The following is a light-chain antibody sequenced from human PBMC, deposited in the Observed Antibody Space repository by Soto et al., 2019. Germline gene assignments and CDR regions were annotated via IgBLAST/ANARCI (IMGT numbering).Light chain of an antibody. CDR3: MLYMSGDIYV. Sequence: QSVLTQPPSVSGAPGQRVTISCTGSSSNIGAGYDVHWYQQLPGTAPKLLIYGNSNRPSGVPDRFSGSKSGTSASLAITGLQADDESDYYCMLYMSGDIYVFGTGTKLTVL. V-gene: IGLV1-40*01. J-gene: IGLJ1*01. CDR1: SSNIGAGYD. CDR2: GNS.